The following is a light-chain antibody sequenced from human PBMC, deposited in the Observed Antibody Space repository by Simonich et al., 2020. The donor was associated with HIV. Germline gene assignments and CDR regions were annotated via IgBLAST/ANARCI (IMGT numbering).Light chain of an antibody. CDR1: SSDVGSYNL. CDR3: CSYTSSTTLDV. J-gene: IGLJ1*01. V-gene: IGLV2-14*02. CDR2: EGS. Sequence: QSALTQPASVSGSPGQSITISRTGTSSDVGSYNLVSWYQQHPGKAPKLMIYEGSKRPSGVSNRFSGSKSGNTASLTISGLQAEDEADYYCCSYTSSTTLDVFGTGTKVTVL.